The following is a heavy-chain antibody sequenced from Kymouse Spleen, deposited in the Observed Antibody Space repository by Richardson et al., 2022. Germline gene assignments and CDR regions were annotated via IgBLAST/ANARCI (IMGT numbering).Heavy chain of an antibody. CDR2: IGTAGDT. CDR1: GFTFSSYD. J-gene: IGHJ4*02. Sequence: EVQLVESGGGLVQPGGSLRLSCAASGFTFSSYDMHWVRQATGKGLEWVSAIGTAGDTYYPGSVKGRFTISRENAKNSLYLQMNSLRAGDTAVYYCARGEYNWNYGFDYWGQGTLVTVSS. CDR3: ARGEYNWNYGFDY. V-gene: IGHV3-13*01. D-gene: IGHD1-7*01.